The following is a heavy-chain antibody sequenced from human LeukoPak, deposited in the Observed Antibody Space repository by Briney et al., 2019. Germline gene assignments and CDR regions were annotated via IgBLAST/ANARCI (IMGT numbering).Heavy chain of an antibody. D-gene: IGHD3-3*01. Sequence: PSETLSLTCTVSGYSISSGYYWGWIRQPPGKGLEWIGSIYHSGSTYYNPSLKSRVTISVDTSKNQFSLKLSSVTAADTAVYYCAREPYYDFWSGYSDPRSYFDYWGQGTLVTVSS. V-gene: IGHV4-38-2*02. CDR2: IYHSGST. J-gene: IGHJ4*02. CDR1: GYSISSGYY. CDR3: AREPYYDFWSGYSDPRSYFDY.